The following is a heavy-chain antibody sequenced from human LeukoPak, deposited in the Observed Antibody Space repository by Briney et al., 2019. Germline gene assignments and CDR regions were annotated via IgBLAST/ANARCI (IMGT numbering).Heavy chain of an antibody. V-gene: IGHV3-30*01. Sequence: GRSLRLSSAASGFTFSSYAMHWVRQAPGKGLEWVAVISYDGSNKYYADSVKGRFTISRDNSKNTLYLQMNSLRAEDTAVYYCARVIGKGSGWESPYYWGQGTLVTVSS. CDR2: ISYDGSNK. CDR1: GFTFSSYA. J-gene: IGHJ4*02. CDR3: ARVIGKGSGWESPYY. D-gene: IGHD6-19*01.